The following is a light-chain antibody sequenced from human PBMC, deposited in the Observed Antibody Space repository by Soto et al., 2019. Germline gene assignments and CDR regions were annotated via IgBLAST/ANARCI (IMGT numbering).Light chain of an antibody. CDR2: DAS. CDR3: QQYNSYLYT. Sequence: DIQMTQSPSTLSASVGDRVTITCRASQSVRSWLAWYQQKPGRAPKFLIYDASSLESGVPSRFSASGSGTEYTLTISSLQPDDFATYYCQQYNSYLYTFGQGTRLEI. V-gene: IGKV1-5*01. CDR1: QSVRSW. J-gene: IGKJ5*01.